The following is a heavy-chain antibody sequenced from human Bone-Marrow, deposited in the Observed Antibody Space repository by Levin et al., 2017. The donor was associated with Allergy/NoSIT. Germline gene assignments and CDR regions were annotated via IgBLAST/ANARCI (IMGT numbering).Heavy chain of an antibody. D-gene: IGHD3-3*01. V-gene: IGHV3-23*01. CDR1: EFTFSSYA. J-gene: IGHJ1*01. Sequence: SCAASEFTFSSYAMSWVRQAPGKGLEWVSAISGSGGSTYYADSVKGRFTISRDNSKNTLYLQMNSLRAEDTAVYYCAKGQGDDFWSGYYFQHWGQGTLVTVSS. CDR2: ISGSGGST. CDR3: AKGQGDDFWSGYYFQH.